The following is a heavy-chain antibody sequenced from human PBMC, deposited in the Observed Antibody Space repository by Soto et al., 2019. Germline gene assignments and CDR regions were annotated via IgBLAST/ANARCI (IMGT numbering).Heavy chain of an antibody. CDR1: GFTFTTYS. D-gene: IGHD2-2*01. J-gene: IGHJ6*02. CDR3: ATLTYCSSASCPNYYYVMDV. Sequence: EVQLVESGGGLVMSGGSLRLSCAASGFTFTTYSLTWVRQAPGKGLEWVASIGSSSNYIYYADSVKGRFTISRDNAKNSLFLQMNSLRAEDTAVYYCATLTYCSSASCPNYYYVMDVWGQGTTVTVSS. V-gene: IGHV3-21*02. CDR2: IGSSSNYI.